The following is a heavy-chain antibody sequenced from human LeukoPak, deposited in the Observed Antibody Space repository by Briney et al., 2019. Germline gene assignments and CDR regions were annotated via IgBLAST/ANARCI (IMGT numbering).Heavy chain of an antibody. CDR3: ARGSMHVYHLYTDY. V-gene: IGHV3-7*01. Sequence: GGSLRLSCAASGFTYTNYWVSWFRQAPGKGLEWVASIRQGGSKRYYADSVKGRFTISRDNAKNSLFLQLSSLRVEDTAIYYCARGSMHVYHLYTDYWGQGTLVTVSS. J-gene: IGHJ4*02. CDR1: GFTYTNYW. D-gene: IGHD3-16*01. CDR2: IRQGGSKR.